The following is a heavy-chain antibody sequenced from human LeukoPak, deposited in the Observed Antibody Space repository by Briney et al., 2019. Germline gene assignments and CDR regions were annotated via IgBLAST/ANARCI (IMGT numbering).Heavy chain of an antibody. CDR2: IRYDGSNK. D-gene: IGHD3-10*01. Sequence: PGGSLRLSCAASGCTFSSYGMHWVREAPGKGLEWVAFIRYDGSNKYYADSVKGRFTISRDNSKNTLYLQMNSLRAEDTAVYYCAKDFKGVVPAARGVTKGRNTGSGVDYWGQGTLVTVSS. CDR1: GCTFSSYG. J-gene: IGHJ4*02. CDR3: AKDFKGVVPAARGVTKGRNTGSGVDY. V-gene: IGHV3-30*02.